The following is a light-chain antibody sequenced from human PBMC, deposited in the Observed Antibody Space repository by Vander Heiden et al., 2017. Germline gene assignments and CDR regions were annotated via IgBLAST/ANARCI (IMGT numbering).Light chain of an antibody. CDR1: QGISSY. J-gene: IGKJ1*01. Sequence: AIRMTQSPSSLSASTGDRVTITCRASQGISSYLAWYQQKPGKAPKLLIYAASTLHSGVPSRFSGSASGTDFTLTISFLHSEDFTTYYCQQDESYPRASGQGTRVEIK. V-gene: IGKV1-8*01. CDR3: QQDESYPRA. CDR2: AAS.